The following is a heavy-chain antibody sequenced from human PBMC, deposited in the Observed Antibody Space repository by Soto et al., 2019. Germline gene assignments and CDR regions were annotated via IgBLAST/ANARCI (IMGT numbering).Heavy chain of an antibody. CDR1: GGSFSCYY. CDR3: ARGWREPDYYFDY. CDR2: INHSGST. J-gene: IGHJ4*02. D-gene: IGHD1-26*01. Sequence: SETLSLTCAVYGGSFSCYYWSWIGQAPGKGLEWIGEINHSGSTNYNPSLKSRVTISVDTSKNQFSLKLSSVTAADTAVYYCARGWREPDYYFDYWGQGTLVTVSS. V-gene: IGHV4-34*01.